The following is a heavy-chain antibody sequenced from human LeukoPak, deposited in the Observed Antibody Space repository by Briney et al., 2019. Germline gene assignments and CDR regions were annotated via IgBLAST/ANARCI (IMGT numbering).Heavy chain of an antibody. V-gene: IGHV3-30*02. Sequence: GGSLRLSCAASGFTFSEYGFHWVRQAPGKGLEWVTFMRYDGKNKYSADSVKGRFTISRDNSKNTVYLQMDSLRPEDTAMYYCAKERTRVTGGWTWGQGTLVTVSS. CDR2: MRYDGKNK. CDR3: AKERTRVTGGWT. CDR1: GFTFSEYG. D-gene: IGHD2-21*02. J-gene: IGHJ5*02.